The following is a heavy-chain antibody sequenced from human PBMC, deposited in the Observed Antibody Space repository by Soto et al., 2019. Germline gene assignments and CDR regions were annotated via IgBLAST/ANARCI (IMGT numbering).Heavy chain of an antibody. D-gene: IGHD1-26*01. Sequence: SETLSLTCTVSGDSINHYDWTWIRQPPGKGLEWMGYIYYSGTTTNYNPSLKSRVTLSVDTSKNQFSLKLSSVTAADTAVYYCARLGGSYAVPHFDYWGQGTLVTVSS. CDR2: IYYSGTT. CDR3: ARLGGSYAVPHFDY. V-gene: IGHV4-59*08. J-gene: IGHJ4*02. CDR1: GDSINHYD.